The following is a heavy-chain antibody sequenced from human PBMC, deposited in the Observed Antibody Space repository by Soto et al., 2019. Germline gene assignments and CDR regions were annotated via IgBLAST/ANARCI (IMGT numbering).Heavy chain of an antibody. CDR3: ARVWGGALDI. CDR1: GGSISSYY. V-gene: IGHV4-59*01. J-gene: IGHJ3*02. CDR2: IYYSGST. Sequence: QVQLQESGPGLVKPSETLSLTCTVSGGSISSYYWSWIRQPPGKGLEWIGYIYYSGSTNYNPALKRRLTISVDTSKNQFSLKLGSVTAADTAVYYCARVWGGALDIWGQGTMVTVSS. D-gene: IGHD3-10*01.